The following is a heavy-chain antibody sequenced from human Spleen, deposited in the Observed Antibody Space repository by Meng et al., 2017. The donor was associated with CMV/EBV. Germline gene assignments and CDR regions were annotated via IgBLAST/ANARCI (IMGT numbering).Heavy chain of an antibody. CDR1: GGSISSSSYY. CDR3: ARDARYSSSLDAFDI. V-gene: IGHV4-39*07. J-gene: IGHJ3*02. CDR2: IYYSGST. Sequence: GSLRLSCTVSGGSISSSSYYWGWIRQPPGKGLEWTGSIYYSGSTYYNPSLKSRVTISVDTSKNQFSLKLSSVTAADTAVYYCARDARYSSSLDAFDIWGQGTMVTVSS. D-gene: IGHD6-13*01.